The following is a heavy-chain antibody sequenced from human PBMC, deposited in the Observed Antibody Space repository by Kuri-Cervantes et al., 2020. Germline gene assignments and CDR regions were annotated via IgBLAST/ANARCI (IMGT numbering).Heavy chain of an antibody. D-gene: IGHD6-13*01. J-gene: IGHJ5*02. CDR2: INPSGGST. CDR3: ARASSSWYLGGWLDP. V-gene: IGHV1-46*01. CDR1: GGTFSSYA. Sequence: ASVKVSCKASGGTFSSYAISWVRQAPGQGLEWMGIINPSGGSTSYAQKFQGRVTMTRDTSTSTVYMELSSLRSEDTAVYYCARASSSWYLGGWLDPWGQGTLVTVSS.